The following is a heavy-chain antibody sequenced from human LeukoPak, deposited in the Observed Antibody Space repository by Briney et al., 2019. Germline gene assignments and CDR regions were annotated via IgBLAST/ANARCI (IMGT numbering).Heavy chain of an antibody. V-gene: IGHV1-18*01. CDR2: ISAYNGNT. CDR3: ARTAYDFWSGYLFDP. Sequence: ASVKVSCKASGYTFTSYGISWVRQAPGQGLEWMGWISAYNGNTNYAQKLQGRVTMTTDTSTSTAYMELRSLRSDDTAVYYCARTAYDFWSGYLFDPWGQGTLVTVSS. J-gene: IGHJ5*02. CDR1: GYTFTSYG. D-gene: IGHD3-3*01.